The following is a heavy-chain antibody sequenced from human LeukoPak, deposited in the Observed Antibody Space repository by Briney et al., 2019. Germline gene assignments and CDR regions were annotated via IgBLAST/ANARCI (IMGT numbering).Heavy chain of an antibody. J-gene: IGHJ6*03. D-gene: IGHD2-2*01. V-gene: IGHV4-39*01. CDR3: ARHDKYPNYMDV. Sequence: PSETLSLTRTVSGGSISSSSYYWGWIRQPPGKGLEWIGSIYYSGSTYYNPSLKSRVTISVDTSKNQFSLKLSSVTAADTAVYYCARHDKYPNYMDVWGKGTTVTVSS. CDR2: IYYSGST. CDR1: GGSISSSSYY.